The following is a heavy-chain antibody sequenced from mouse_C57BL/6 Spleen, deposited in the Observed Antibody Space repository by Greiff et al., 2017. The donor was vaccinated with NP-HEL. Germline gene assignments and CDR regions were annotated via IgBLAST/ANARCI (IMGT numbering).Heavy chain of an antibody. CDR1: GYSFTDYN. CDR2: INPNYGTT. J-gene: IGHJ1*03. D-gene: IGHD1-1*01. CDR3: ARKDYYGSSAYWYFDV. V-gene: IGHV1-39*01. Sequence: EVQLVESGPELVKPGASVKISCKASGYSFTDYNMNWVKQSNGKSLEWIGVINPNYGTTSYNQKFKGKATFTVDQSSSTAYMQLNSLTSEDSAVYYCARKDYYGSSAYWYFDVWGTGTTVTVSS.